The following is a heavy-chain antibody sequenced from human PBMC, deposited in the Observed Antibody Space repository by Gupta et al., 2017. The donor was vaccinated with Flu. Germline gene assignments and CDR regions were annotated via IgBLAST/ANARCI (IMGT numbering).Heavy chain of an antibody. D-gene: IGHD5-12*01. V-gene: IGHV4-31*02. CDR3: ASGRRDGYNFRFISFDY. Sequence: TYYNPSLKSRVTISVDTSKNQFSLKLSSVTAADTAVYYCASGRRDGYNFRFISFDYWGQGTLVTVSS. J-gene: IGHJ4*02. CDR2: T.